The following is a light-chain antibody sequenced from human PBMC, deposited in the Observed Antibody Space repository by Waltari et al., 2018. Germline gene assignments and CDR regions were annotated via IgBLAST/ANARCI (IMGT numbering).Light chain of an antibody. J-gene: IGKJ5*01. V-gene: IGKV4-1*01. CDR1: QSVLYSSNNKNY. CDR2: WAS. CDR3: QQYYTTPIT. Sequence: GERATINCKSSQSVLYSSNNKNYLAWYQQKPGQPPKLLIYWASTRESGVPDRFSGSGSGTDFTLTISSQQAEDVAVYYCQQYYTTPITFGQGTRLEIK.